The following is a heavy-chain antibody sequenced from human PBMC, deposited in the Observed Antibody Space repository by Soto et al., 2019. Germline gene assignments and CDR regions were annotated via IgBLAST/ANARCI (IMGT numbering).Heavy chain of an antibody. CDR2: IYHSGST. CDR1: GGSISSSGYS. D-gene: IGHD3-3*01. V-gene: IGHV4-30-2*06. Sequence: PSETLSLTCAVSGGSISSSGYSWNWIRQSPGKGLEWIGYIYHSGSTNYNPSLRSRVTISLDGSKNQFSLKLTSVTAADTAVYYCARGSVYVLWSGYFDFWGQGSQVTVSS. J-gene: IGHJ4*02. CDR3: ARGSVYVLWSGYFDF.